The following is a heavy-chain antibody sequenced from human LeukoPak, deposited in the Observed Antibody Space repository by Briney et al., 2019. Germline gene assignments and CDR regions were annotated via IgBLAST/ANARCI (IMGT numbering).Heavy chain of an antibody. CDR1: GFTFSSYW. V-gene: IGHV3-7*01. Sequence: GGALRLSCAASGFTFSSYWMSWVRQAPGKGLEGVAHIKQDGSEKYYVDSVKGRFTISRDNAKNSLYLQMNSLRAEDTAVYYCARTPQKNPYYSSGWYRDYWGQGTLVTVSS. D-gene: IGHD6-19*01. CDR2: IKQDGSEK. CDR3: ARTPQKNPYYSSGWYRDY. J-gene: IGHJ4*02.